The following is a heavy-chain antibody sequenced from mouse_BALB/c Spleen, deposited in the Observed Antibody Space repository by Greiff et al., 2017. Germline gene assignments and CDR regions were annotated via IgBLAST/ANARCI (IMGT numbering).Heavy chain of an antibody. CDR1: GYTFTDYA. Sequence: VQLPQSGPELVRPGVSVKISCKGSGYTFTDYAMHWVKQSHAKSLEWIGVISTYYGNTNYNQKFKGKATMTVDKSSSTAYMELARLTSEDSAIYYCASEYGPSFAYWGQGTLVTVSA. CDR2: ISTYYGNT. V-gene: IGHV1-67*01. J-gene: IGHJ3*01. D-gene: IGHD2-10*02. CDR3: ASEYGPSFAY.